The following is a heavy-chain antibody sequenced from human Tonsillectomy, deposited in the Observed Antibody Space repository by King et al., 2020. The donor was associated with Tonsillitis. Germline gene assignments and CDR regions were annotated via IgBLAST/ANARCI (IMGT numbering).Heavy chain of an antibody. CDR2: IIPMFGKP. D-gene: IGHD1-14*01. CDR3: AREYWDRRFFDY. V-gene: IGHV1-69*18. J-gene: IGHJ4*02. Sequence: VQLVQSGAEVKEPGSSVKVSCEASGASFNNYAISWMRKAPGQGLEWMGRIIPMFGKPQYAQNFQGTITITADESTRTAYMELSSLRAEDTAVYYCAREYWDRRFFDYWGQGTLVAVSS. CDR1: GASFNNYA.